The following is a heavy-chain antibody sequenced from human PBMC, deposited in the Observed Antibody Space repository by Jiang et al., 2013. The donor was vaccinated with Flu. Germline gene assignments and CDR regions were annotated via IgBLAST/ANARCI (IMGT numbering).Heavy chain of an antibody. J-gene: IGHJ3*02. V-gene: IGHV1-46*01. D-gene: IGHD3-3*01. CDR3: ARDYGGLNYDFGSGYYTGDAFDI. CDR1: GYTFTTYY. Sequence: SGYTFTTYYIHWVRQAPGQGLEWMGVINPSGGGTTNTQKFQGRVTMTRDASTSTVYMELSSLRSEDTAMYYCARDYGGLNYDFGSGYYTGDAFDIWGQGTMVTVSS. CDR2: INPSGGGT.